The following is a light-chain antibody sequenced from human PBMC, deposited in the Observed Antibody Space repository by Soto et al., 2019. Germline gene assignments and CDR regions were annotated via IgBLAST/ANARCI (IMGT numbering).Light chain of an antibody. CDR1: QSVSISY. J-gene: IGKJ4*01. Sequence: EIVLTQSPGTLSLSPGERATLSCRASQSVSISYLAWYQQKPGQAPRLLIYDASSRATGIPDRFSGSGSGIVFTLTIRILDPEEFAVFYCQQYVSSPNTLGGGTKVEIK. CDR2: DAS. V-gene: IGKV3-20*01. CDR3: QQYVSSPNT.